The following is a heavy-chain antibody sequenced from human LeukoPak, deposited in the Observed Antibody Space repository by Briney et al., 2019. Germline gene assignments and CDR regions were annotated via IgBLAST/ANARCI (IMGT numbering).Heavy chain of an antibody. CDR2: IYYSGST. Sequence: SETLSLTCTVSGDSISSYYWGWIRQPPGKGLEWIGYIYYSGSTTYNPSLKSRVTMSVDTSKSQFSLRLSSVTAADTAVYYCARLGIDYYYGMDVWGQGTTVTVSS. J-gene: IGHJ6*02. CDR3: ARLGIDYYYGMDV. V-gene: IGHV4-59*08. CDR1: GDSISSYY. D-gene: IGHD1-26*01.